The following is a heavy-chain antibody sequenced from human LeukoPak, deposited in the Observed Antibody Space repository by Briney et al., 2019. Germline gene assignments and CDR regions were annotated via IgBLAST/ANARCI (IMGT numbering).Heavy chain of an antibody. CDR2: IGTAGDT. D-gene: IGHD3-9*01. Sequence: HPGGSLRLSCAASGXTFSSYDMHWVRQATGKGLEWVSAIGTAGDTYYPGSVKGRFTISRENAKNSLYLQMNSLRAGDTAVYYCARALTGDTGGYYYYGMDVWGQGTTVTVSS. CDR3: ARALTGDTGGYYYYGMDV. CDR1: GXTFSSYD. J-gene: IGHJ6*02. V-gene: IGHV3-13*04.